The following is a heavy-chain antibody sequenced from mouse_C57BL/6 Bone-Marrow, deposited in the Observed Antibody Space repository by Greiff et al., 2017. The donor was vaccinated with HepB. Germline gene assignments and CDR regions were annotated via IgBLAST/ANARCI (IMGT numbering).Heavy chain of an antibody. Sequence: VQLQQPGAELVKPGASVKLSCKASGYTFTSYWMHWVKQRPGQGLEWIGMIHPNSGSTNYNEKFKSKATLTLDKSSSTAYMQLSSLTSEDSAVYYCARSEGGSREGDFDYWGQGTTLTVSS. CDR3: ARSEGGSREGDFDY. D-gene: IGHD1-1*01. V-gene: IGHV1-64*01. J-gene: IGHJ2*01. CDR2: IHPNSGST. CDR1: GYTFTSYW.